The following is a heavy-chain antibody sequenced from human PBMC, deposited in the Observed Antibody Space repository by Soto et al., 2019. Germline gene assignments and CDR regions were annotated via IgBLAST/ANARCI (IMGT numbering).Heavy chain of an antibody. J-gene: IGHJ4*02. V-gene: IGHV3-53*01. D-gene: IGHD1-26*01. CDR2: IYSGGST. Sequence: PVGSLRLSCAASGFTVSSNYMSWVRQAQWEGLEWVSVIYSGGSTYYADSVKGRFTISRDNSKKALYLQMTSLRAEDKAVYYCARVSVAELDYFDYWGQGTLVTVSS. CDR1: GFTVSSNY. CDR3: ARVSVAELDYFDY.